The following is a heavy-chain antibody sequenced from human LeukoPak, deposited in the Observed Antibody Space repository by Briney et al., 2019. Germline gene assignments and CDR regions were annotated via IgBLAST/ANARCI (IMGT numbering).Heavy chain of an antibody. V-gene: IGHV1-2*02. D-gene: IGHD6-13*01. CDR2: INPNSGGT. J-gene: IGHJ3*02. Sequence: GASVKVSCKASGYTFTGYYMHWVRQAPGQGLEWMGWINPNSGGTNYAQKFQGRVTMNRDTSISTAYMELSRLRSDDTAVYYCARARYSSGWYSGAFDIWGQGTMVTVSS. CDR3: ARARYSSGWYSGAFDI. CDR1: GYTFTGYY.